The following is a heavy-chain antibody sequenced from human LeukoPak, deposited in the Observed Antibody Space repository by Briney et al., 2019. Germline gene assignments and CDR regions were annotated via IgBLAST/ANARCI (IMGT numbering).Heavy chain of an antibody. CDR3: ARDSSGQGDY. D-gene: IGHD3-22*01. Sequence: LSLTCTVSGGSVSSGDYYWSWIRQPPGKGLEWIGRSKSKTYDYITQYAAFVQGRLTISRDNSKNSLYLQINSLKTEDTAVYYCARDSSGQGDYWGQGTLVTVSS. V-gene: IGHV3-72*01. CDR1: GGSVSSGDYY. CDR2: SKSKTYDYIT. J-gene: IGHJ4*02.